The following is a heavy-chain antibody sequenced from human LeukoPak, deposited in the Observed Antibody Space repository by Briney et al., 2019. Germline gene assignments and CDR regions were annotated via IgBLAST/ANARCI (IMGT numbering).Heavy chain of an antibody. CDR3: ATVIRGPGLDDSSGYGLRWFDY. J-gene: IGHJ4*02. CDR1: GYTLTELS. Sequence: GASVKVSCKVSGYTLTELSMHWVRQAPGKGLEWMGGFDPEDGETIYAQKFQGRVTMTEDTSTDTAYMELSSLRSEDTAVYYCATVIRGPGLDDSSGYGLRWFDYWGQGTLVTVSS. CDR2: FDPEDGET. V-gene: IGHV1-24*01. D-gene: IGHD3-22*01.